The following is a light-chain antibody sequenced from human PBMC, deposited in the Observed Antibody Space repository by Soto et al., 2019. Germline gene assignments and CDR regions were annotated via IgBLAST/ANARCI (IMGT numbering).Light chain of an antibody. V-gene: IGKV3-20*01. CDR1: QSVSSSY. J-gene: IGKJ3*01. Sequence: EIVLTKSPGTLSLSPGQRATLACRASQSVSSSYLVWYQQKPGQAHRLLIYGASSRATGIPARFSGSGSGTDFTLTISRLEPEDFAVYYCQQYGSSPFTFGPGDKVDIK. CDR2: GAS. CDR3: QQYGSSPFT.